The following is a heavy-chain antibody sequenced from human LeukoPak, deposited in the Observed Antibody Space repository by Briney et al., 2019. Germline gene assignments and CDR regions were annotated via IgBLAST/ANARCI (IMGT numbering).Heavy chain of an antibody. Sequence: GGPLTLSCAASGFTFSNYGMHWVRQAPGKGLEGVAFIGSDGNHEYYADSVKGRFTISRDNSKNTLNLQMNSLRAEDTAVYYCAIRMTTEAKNYFDDWGQGTLVTVSS. J-gene: IGHJ4*02. CDR3: AIRMTTEAKNYFDD. CDR1: GFTFSNYG. V-gene: IGHV3-30*02. CDR2: IGSDGNHE. D-gene: IGHD4-17*01.